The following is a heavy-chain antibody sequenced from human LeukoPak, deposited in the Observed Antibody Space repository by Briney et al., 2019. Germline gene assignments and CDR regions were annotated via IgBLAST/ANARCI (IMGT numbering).Heavy chain of an antibody. CDR1: GYTFTSYD. CDR2: MNPNGGNT. D-gene: IGHD2-2*01. V-gene: IGHV1-8*03. CDR3: ATVREGYCSSTSCLEGAFDI. Sequence: ASVKVSCKASGYTFTSYDINWVRQATGQGLEWMGWMNPNGGNTGYAQKFQGRVTITRNTSISTAYMELSSLRSEDTAVYYCATVREGYCSSTSCLEGAFDIWGQGTMVTVSS. J-gene: IGHJ3*02.